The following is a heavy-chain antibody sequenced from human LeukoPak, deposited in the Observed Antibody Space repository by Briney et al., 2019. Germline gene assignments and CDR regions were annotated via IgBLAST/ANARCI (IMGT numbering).Heavy chain of an antibody. CDR2: MNPNSGNT. D-gene: IGHD3-3*01. Sequence: ASVKVSCKASGYTFTSYDINWVRQATGQGLEWMGWMNPNSGNTGYAQKFQGRVTITRNTSISTAYMELSSLRSEDTAVYYCARGKRITIFGVVIGNCYYYYMDVWGKGTTVTVSS. V-gene: IGHV1-8*03. J-gene: IGHJ6*03. CDR1: GYTFTSYD. CDR3: ARGKRITIFGVVIGNCYYYYMDV.